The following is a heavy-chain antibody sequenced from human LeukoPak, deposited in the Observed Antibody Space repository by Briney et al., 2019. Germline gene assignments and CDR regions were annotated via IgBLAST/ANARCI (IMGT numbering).Heavy chain of an antibody. D-gene: IGHD3-22*01. CDR3: ARDQDYYDSSGYPNWFDP. CDR1: GFSFSSYG. J-gene: IGHJ5*02. CDR2: INWNGGST. V-gene: IGHV3-20*01. Sequence: GGSLRLSCTASGFSFSSYGMSWVRQAPGKGLEWVSGINWNGGSTGYADSVKGRFTISRDNAKNSLCLQMNSLRAEDTALYHCARDQDYYDSSGYPNWFDPWGQGTLVTVSS.